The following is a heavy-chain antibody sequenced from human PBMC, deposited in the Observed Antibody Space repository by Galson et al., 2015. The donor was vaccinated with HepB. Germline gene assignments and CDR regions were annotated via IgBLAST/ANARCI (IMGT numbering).Heavy chain of an antibody. CDR1: GFTFSSYS. CDR2: ISSSSSYI. V-gene: IGHV3-21*01. Sequence: SLRLSCAASGFTFSSYSMNWVRQAPGKGLEWVSFISSSSSYIYYADSVKGRFTISRDNAKNSLYLQMNSLRAEDTAVYYCARVGSWYYGSGSYMGTWGWFAPWGQATLVTVSS. CDR3: ARVGSWYYGSGSYMGTWGWFAP. D-gene: IGHD3-10*01. J-gene: IGHJ5*02.